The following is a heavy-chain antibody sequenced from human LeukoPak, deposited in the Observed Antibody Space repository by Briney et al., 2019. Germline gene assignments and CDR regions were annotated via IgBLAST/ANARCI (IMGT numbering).Heavy chain of an antibody. J-gene: IGHJ4*02. V-gene: IGHV3-21*01. Sequence: GGSLRLSCGASGFTFSTYNMIWVRQAPGKGLEWVSSISTGSYYISYADSVRGRFTISRDDAKNSLYLRLNSLRADDTAVYYCATGAGLYDFWGQGTLVTVSS. CDR1: GFTFSTYN. CDR2: ISTGSYYI. D-gene: IGHD2-15*01. CDR3: ATGAGLYDF.